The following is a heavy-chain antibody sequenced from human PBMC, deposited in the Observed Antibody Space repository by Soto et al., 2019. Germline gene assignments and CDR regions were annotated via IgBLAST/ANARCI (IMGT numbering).Heavy chain of an antibody. J-gene: IGHJ4*02. D-gene: IGHD6-6*01. Sequence: QVQLVESGGGVVQPGGSLRLSCVASGFTFRNFGMHWVRQAPGKGLEWVAVISNDENIKQYADSVRGRFAIARDNSKNPLYLQVTSLRAEDTAIYYCARGLRSVLAYWGQGALVTVSS. CDR1: GFTFRNFG. V-gene: IGHV3-33*01. CDR3: ARGLRSVLAY. CDR2: ISNDENIK.